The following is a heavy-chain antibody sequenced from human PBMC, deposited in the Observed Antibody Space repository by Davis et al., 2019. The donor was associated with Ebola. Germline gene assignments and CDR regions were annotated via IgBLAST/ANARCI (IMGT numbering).Heavy chain of an antibody. V-gene: IGHV3-11*04. J-gene: IGHJ5*02. CDR2: ISSSGSTI. Sequence: PGGSLRLSCAASGFTFSDYYMSWIRQAPGKGLEWVSYISSSGSTIYYADSVKGRFTISRDNAKNSLYLQMNSLRAEDTAVYYCARDDKLYYWGHRDWFDPWGQGTLVTVSS. CDR3: ARDDKLYYWGHRDWFDP. CDR1: GFTFSDYY. D-gene: IGHD3-16*01.